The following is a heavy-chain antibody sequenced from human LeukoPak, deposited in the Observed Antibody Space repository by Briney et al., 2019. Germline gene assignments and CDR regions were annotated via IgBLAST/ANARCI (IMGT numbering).Heavy chain of an antibody. CDR1: GFSFSNAW. Sequence: GGSLRLSCAASGFSFSNAWMSWVRQAPGKGLEWVGRIKSEADGGTTDYVAPVKGRFTISRDDSKNTLYLQMNSLKIEDTAVYYCTTDSPLRYFDWVLGFDYWGQGTLVTVSS. D-gene: IGHD3-9*01. J-gene: IGHJ4*02. CDR2: IKSEADGGTT. CDR3: TTDSPLRYFDWVLGFDY. V-gene: IGHV3-15*01.